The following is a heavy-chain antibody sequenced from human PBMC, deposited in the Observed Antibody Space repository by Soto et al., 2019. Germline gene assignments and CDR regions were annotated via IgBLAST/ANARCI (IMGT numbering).Heavy chain of an antibody. V-gene: IGHV4-34*01. D-gene: IGHD3-22*01. Sequence: SETLSLTCAVYGGSFSGYYWSWIRQPPGKGLEWIGEINHSGSTNYNPSLKSRVTISVDTSKNQFSLKLSSVTAADTAVYYCARALYYYDSSGYSCNWFDPWGQGTLVTVSS. J-gene: IGHJ5*02. CDR2: INHSGST. CDR3: ARALYYYDSSGYSCNWFDP. CDR1: GGSFSGYY.